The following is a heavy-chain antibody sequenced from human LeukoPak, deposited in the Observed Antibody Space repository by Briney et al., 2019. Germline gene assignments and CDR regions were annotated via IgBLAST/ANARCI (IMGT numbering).Heavy chain of an antibody. CDR2: IYYSGST. Sequence: SETLSLTCTVSGGSISSYYWSWIRQPPGKGLEWIGYIYYSGSTNYNPSLKSRVTISVDTSKNQFSLKLSSVTAADTAVYYCARAPASDYGDYVLDYYYMDVWGKGTTVTVSS. CDR3: ARAPASDYGDYVLDYYYMDV. CDR1: GGSISSYY. D-gene: IGHD4-17*01. V-gene: IGHV4-59*01. J-gene: IGHJ6*03.